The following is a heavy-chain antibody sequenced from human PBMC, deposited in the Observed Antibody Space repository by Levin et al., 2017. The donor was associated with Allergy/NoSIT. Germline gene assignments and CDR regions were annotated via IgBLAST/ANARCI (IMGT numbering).Heavy chain of an antibody. Sequence: TGGSLRLSCATSGFTFINHWMHWVRQAPGKGLEWVANIDRDGSDIHYVDSVKGRFTISRDNAKNSLHLQMNSLRAEDTAVYYCARDNNWASDYWGQGTLVTVSS. CDR1: GFTFINHW. J-gene: IGHJ4*02. V-gene: IGHV3-7*01. CDR3: ARDNNWASDY. CDR2: IDRDGSDI. D-gene: IGHD1-20*01.